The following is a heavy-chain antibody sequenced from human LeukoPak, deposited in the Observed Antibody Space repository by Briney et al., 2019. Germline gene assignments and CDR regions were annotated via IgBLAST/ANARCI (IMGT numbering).Heavy chain of an antibody. Sequence: GGSLRLSCAASGFIFSNYGMSWVRQAPGKGLEWVSSIRFSSTHIYYADSSQGRFTISRDNAEDSLYLQMNSLRAEDTAVYYCARCSGLTGHDAFDIWGQGTMVTVSS. CDR1: GFIFSNYG. J-gene: IGHJ3*02. D-gene: IGHD3-9*01. V-gene: IGHV3-21*06. CDR3: ARCSGLTGHDAFDI. CDR2: IRFSSTHI.